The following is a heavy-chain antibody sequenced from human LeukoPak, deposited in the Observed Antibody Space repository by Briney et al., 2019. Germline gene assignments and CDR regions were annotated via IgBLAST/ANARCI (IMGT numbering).Heavy chain of an antibody. J-gene: IGHJ4*02. V-gene: IGHV3-33*01. D-gene: IGHD3-9*01. CDR2: IWLDGSNK. Sequence: GGSLRLSCAASGFIFDTYGMHWVRQAPGKGLEWVAVIWLDGSNKYYGDSVKGRFTISRDNSKNALYLQMNSLRVEDTAVYFCARESSLRYFDYWGQGTLVTVSS. CDR1: GFIFDTYG. CDR3: ARESSLRYFDY.